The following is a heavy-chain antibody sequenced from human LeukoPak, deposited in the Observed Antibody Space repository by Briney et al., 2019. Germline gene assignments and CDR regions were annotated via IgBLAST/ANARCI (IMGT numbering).Heavy chain of an antibody. CDR1: GFTLSDYH. CDR2: ISSSAYTM. D-gene: IGHD2-15*01. J-gene: IGHJ4*01. V-gene: IGHV3-11*01. CDR3: ARLNGHYSRGVDY. Sequence: AGSLRLSCEASGFTLSDYHMSWIRQAPGKGLEWVSQISSSAYTMHHAKSVKGRFTISSDNAKNSLSLQMNSLRADDTAVYYCARLNGHYSRGVDYWGQGTLVTVSS.